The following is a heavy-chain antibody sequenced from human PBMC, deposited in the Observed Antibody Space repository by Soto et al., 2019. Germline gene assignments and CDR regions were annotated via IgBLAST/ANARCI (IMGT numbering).Heavy chain of an antibody. V-gene: IGHV4-39*01. CDR1: DGSISSGSYY. Sequence: SETLSLTCSVSDGSISSGSYYWGWLRQPPGKGLEWIGSIFNSGTMYYNPSLKSRVTISVDTSKNQFSLKLNSVTAADTAVYFCARFSSLDKDYVVDVWGQGTMVTVSS. CDR3: ARFSSLDKDYVVDV. CDR2: IFNSGTM. D-gene: IGHD6-19*01. J-gene: IGHJ6*02.